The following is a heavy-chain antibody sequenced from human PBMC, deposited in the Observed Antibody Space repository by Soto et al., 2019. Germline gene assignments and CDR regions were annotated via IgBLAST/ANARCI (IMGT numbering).Heavy chain of an antibody. CDR1: GYTFTHYF. V-gene: IGHV1-2*02. D-gene: IGHD1-7*01. J-gene: IGHJ4*02. Sequence: QVRLMQSGPEVRRPGASVTVSCKASGYTFTHYFIHWARRAPGQGLEWMGYINPKSGDTHYSQTFRGRVSMTRDTSTDTANMGLSSLKSDDTAVYFCARVPGHKNSRGDFWGQGTTITVSS. CDR2: INPKSGDT. CDR3: ARVPGHKNSRGDF.